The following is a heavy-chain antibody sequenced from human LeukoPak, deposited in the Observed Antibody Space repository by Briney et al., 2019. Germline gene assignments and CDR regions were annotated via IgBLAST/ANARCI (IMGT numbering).Heavy chain of an antibody. Sequence: GASVKVSCKASGYTFTNYAMHWVRQAPGQRLEWMGWINTGNGNTKYSQEFQGRVTITRDTSANTAYMELSSLRSEDMAVYYCARGVRGSSWLSFEYWGQGTLVTVSS. CDR2: INTGNGNT. V-gene: IGHV1-3*03. D-gene: IGHD6-13*01. CDR3: ARGVRGSSWLSFEY. J-gene: IGHJ4*02. CDR1: GYTFTNYA.